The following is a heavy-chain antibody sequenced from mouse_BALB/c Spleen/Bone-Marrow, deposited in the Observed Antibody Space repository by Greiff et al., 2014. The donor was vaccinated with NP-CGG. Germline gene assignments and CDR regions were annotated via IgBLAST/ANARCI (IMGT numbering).Heavy chain of an antibody. CDR1: GYAFSSSW. D-gene: IGHD2-4*01. CDR3: ALYDYDGLSWFAY. V-gene: IGHV1-82*01. CDR2: IYPGDGNT. J-gene: IGHJ3*01. Sequence: VQLQQSGPELVKPGASVKISCKASGYAFSSSWMNWVKQRPGQGLEWVGRIYPGDGNTNYNGKFKGKATLTADKSSTTAYMQLSSLTSGDSAVYFCALYDYDGLSWFAYWGQGTLVTVSA.